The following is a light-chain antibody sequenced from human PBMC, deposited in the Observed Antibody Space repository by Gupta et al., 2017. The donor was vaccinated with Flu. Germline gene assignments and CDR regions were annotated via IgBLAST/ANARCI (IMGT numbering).Light chain of an antibody. CDR3: RQTYSSSPHT. CDR2: AAS. V-gene: IGKV1-39*01. J-gene: IGKJ4*01. Sequence: SSLYASVGDRGITTCRASQSIRSYLDWYKQKPEKAPKLLIYAASSWQSGVSSRFSGSGYGKDLTLTSSRRQQEDFASYFFRQTYSSSPHTFGGGTKVEIK. CDR1: QSIRSY.